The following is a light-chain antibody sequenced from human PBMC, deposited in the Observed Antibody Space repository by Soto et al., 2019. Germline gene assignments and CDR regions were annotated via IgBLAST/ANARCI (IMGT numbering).Light chain of an antibody. V-gene: IGKV1-39*01. J-gene: IGKJ1*01. Sequence: DIQMTQSPSSLSASLGDRVTVTCRASQSISTYLNWFQQRPGKAPKLLIYGAYTLQDGVPSRFSGSGSETEFTLTISSLQPEDFETYYGQQSFGAPRTFGQGTRVDIK. CDR1: QSISTY. CDR2: GAY. CDR3: QQSFGAPRT.